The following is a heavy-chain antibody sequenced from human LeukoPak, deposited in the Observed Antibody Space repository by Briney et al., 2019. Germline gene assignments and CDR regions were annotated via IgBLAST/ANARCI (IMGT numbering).Heavy chain of an antibody. V-gene: IGHV1-69*06. CDR3: ARNLLDIADPWESSGY. J-gene: IGHJ4*02. Sequence: SVKVSCKASGGTFSSYAISWVRQAPGQGLEWMGGIIPIFGTANYAQKFQGRVTITADKSTSTAYMELSSLRSEDTAVYYCARNLLDIADPWESSGYWGQGTLVTVSS. CDR1: GGTFSSYA. D-gene: IGHD5-12*01. CDR2: IIPIFGTA.